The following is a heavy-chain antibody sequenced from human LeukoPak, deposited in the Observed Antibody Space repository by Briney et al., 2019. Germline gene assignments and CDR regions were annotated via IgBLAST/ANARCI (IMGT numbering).Heavy chain of an antibody. D-gene: IGHD5-18*01. CDR3: ARDLGYSYGLDP. J-gene: IGHJ5*02. Sequence: GGSLRLSCAASGFTVSSNYMSWVRQAPGKGLEWVSLIYSGGSTYYADSVKGRFTISRDNSKNTLYLQMNSLRAEDTAVYYCARDLGYSYGLDPWGKGTLFTVPS. V-gene: IGHV3-66*02. CDR2: IYSGGST. CDR1: GFTVSSNY.